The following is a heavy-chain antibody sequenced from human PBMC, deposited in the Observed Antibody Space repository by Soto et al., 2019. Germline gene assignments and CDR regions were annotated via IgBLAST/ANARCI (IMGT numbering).Heavy chain of an antibody. CDR3: ARGQSGYSYGFSFAYNWFDP. CDR2: ISSSSSTI. Sequence: EVQLVESGGGLVQPGGSLRLSCAASGFTFSSYSMNWVRQAPGKGLEWVSYISSSSSTIYYADSVKGRFTISRDNAKNSLYLQMNSLRAEDTAVYYCARGQSGYSYGFSFAYNWFDPWGQGTLVTVSS. D-gene: IGHD5-18*01. V-gene: IGHV3-48*01. CDR1: GFTFSSYS. J-gene: IGHJ5*02.